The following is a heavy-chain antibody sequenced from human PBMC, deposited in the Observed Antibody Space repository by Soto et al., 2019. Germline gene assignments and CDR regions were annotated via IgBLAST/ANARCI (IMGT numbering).Heavy chain of an antibody. CDR1: GYTFTSYG. J-gene: IGHJ6*02. CDR2: ISAYNGNT. Sequence: QVQLVQSGAEVKKPGASVKVSCKASGYTFTSYGISWVRQAPGQGLEWMGWISAYNGNTNYAQKLQGRVTMTTDTSTSTAYMELRSLRADDTAVYDCAREQQWLIHHYYYYCMDVWGQGTTVTVSS. D-gene: IGHD6-19*01. CDR3: AREQQWLIHHYYYYCMDV. V-gene: IGHV1-18*01.